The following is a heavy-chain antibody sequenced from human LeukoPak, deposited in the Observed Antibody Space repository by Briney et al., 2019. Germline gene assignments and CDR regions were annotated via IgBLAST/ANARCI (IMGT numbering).Heavy chain of an antibody. CDR2: IYTSGST. CDR3: ARDLSDILTGYSLWASYGYFDY. V-gene: IGHV4-4*07. J-gene: IGHJ4*02. D-gene: IGHD3-9*01. Sequence: SETLSLTCAVYGGSFSSYYWSWIRQPAGKGLEWIGRIYTSGSTNYNPSLKSRVTMSVDTSKNQFSLKLSSVTAADTAVYYCARDLSDILTGYSLWASYGYFDYWGQGTLVTVSS. CDR1: GGSFSSYY.